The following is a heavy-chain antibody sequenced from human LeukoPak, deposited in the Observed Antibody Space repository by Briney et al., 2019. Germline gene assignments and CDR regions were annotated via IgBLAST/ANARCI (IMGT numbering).Heavy chain of an antibody. CDR1: GYTFTSYG. V-gene: IGHV1-18*01. J-gene: IGHJ6*03. D-gene: IGHD3-10*01. CDR3: ARAGGSGSYLWGYYYYYYYMDV. Sequence: ASVKVSCKASGYTFTSYGISWVRQAPGQGLEWMGCISAYNGNTNYAQKFQGRVTMTRNTSISTAYMELSSLRSEDTAVYYCARAGGSGSYLWGYYYYYYYMDVWGKGTTVTISS. CDR2: ISAYNGNT.